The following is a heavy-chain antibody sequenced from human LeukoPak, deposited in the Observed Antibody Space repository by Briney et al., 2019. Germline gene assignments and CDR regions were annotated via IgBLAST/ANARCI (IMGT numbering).Heavy chain of an antibody. D-gene: IGHD3-10*01. CDR3: ARGPPRITMVRGVIYWFDP. Sequence: GGSLRLSCAASGFTFSSYGMHWVRQAPGKGLEWVAVIWYDGSNKYYADSVKGRFTISRDNSKNTLYLQMNSLRAEDTAVYYCARGPPRITMVRGVIYWFDPWGQGTLVTVSP. J-gene: IGHJ5*02. CDR2: IWYDGSNK. V-gene: IGHV3-33*01. CDR1: GFTFSSYG.